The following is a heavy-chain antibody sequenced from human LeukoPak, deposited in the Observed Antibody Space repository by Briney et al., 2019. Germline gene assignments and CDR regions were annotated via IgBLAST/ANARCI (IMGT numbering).Heavy chain of an antibody. V-gene: IGHV1-18*03. CDR3: ASTYMITFGGVIVPHPHYFDY. CDR2: ISAYNSNT. D-gene: IGHD3-16*02. CDR1: GYTFTSYG. J-gene: IGHJ4*02. Sequence: GASVKVSCKASGYTFTSYGISWVRQAPGQGLEWMGWISAYNSNTNYAQKLQGRVTMTTDTSTSTAYMELRSLRSDDMAVYYCASTYMITFGGVIVPHPHYFDYWGQGTLVTVSS.